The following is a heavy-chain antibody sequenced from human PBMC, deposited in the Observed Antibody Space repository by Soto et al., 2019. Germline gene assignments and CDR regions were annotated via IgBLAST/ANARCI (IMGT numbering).Heavy chain of an antibody. V-gene: IGHV3-11*05. Sequence: GGSLRLSCAASGFTFSDYYMSWIRQATGKGLEWVSYISSSSYTNYADSVKGRFTISRDNAKNSLYLQMNSLRAEDTAVYYCARAPLYCSSTSCYGNWFDPWGQGTLVTVSS. D-gene: IGHD2-2*01. CDR3: ARAPLYCSSTSCYGNWFDP. J-gene: IGHJ5*02. CDR1: GFTFSDYY. CDR2: ISSSSYT.